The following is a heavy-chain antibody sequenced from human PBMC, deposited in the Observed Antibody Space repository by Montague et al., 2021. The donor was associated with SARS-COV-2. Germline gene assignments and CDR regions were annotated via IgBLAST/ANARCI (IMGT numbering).Heavy chain of an antibody. CDR3: ARHGGNDAFDI. J-gene: IGHJ3*02. V-gene: IGHV4-59*01. Sequence: SETLSLACTASGGSIGAYYWSWIRQPPGKGLEWIGYIDNSGSTNHNLSLESRVTMSVDTSKNQFSLKLDSVTAADTAVYYCARHGGNDAFDIWGRGTMVTVSS. D-gene: IGHD4-23*01. CDR2: IDNSGST. CDR1: GGSIGAYY.